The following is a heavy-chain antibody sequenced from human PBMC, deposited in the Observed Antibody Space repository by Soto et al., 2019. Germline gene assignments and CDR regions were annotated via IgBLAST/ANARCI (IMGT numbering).Heavy chain of an antibody. J-gene: IGHJ6*02. V-gene: IGHV1-8*01. CDR1: GYTFTSYD. CDR3: ARWPDGYYYYGMDV. Sequence: QVQLVQSGAEVKKPGASVKVSCKASGYTFTSYDINWVRQATGQGLEWMGWMNPNSGNTGYAQKFQGRVTMTRNTSIRTDYMELSSLRSEDTAVYYCARWPDGYYYYGMDVWGQGTTVTVSS. CDR2: MNPNSGNT.